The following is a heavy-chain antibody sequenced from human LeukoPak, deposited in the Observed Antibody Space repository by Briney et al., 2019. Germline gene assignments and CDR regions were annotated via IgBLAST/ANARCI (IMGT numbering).Heavy chain of an antibody. CDR2: ISGSGGST. CDR3: ARGGGQWLEYYYYMDV. Sequence: GGSLRLSCAASGFTFSSYGMSWVRQAPGKGLEWVSAISGSGGSTYYADSVKGRFTISRDNAKNSLYLQMNSLRAEDTAVYYCARGGGQWLEYYYYMDVWGKGTTVTVSS. D-gene: IGHD6-19*01. V-gene: IGHV3-23*01. J-gene: IGHJ6*03. CDR1: GFTFSSYG.